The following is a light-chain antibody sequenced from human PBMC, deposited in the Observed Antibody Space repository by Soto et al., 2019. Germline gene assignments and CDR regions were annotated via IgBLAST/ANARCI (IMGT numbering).Light chain of an antibody. Sequence: VVTQSPATLSVFPGETATLSCRASQSVSSDLAWYQQRPGQAPRLLIYGASTRATGIPARFRGSGSGTEFRLTISSLQSEDFATYYCQQYNTLPPKMAFGRGTKVEIK. V-gene: IGKV3-15*01. CDR2: GAS. CDR3: QQYNTLPPKMA. CDR1: QSVSSD. J-gene: IGKJ1*01.